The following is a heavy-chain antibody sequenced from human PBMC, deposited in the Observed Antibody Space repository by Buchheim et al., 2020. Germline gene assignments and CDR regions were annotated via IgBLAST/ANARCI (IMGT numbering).Heavy chain of an antibody. CDR3: AKAGPFYLAD. CDR1: GLAFSDFA. J-gene: IGHJ4*02. V-gene: IGHV3-23*01. CDR2: ISSDGGST. Sequence: EVQLLESGGGVVQPGGSLRLSCAASGLAFSDFAMTWVRQAPGKGPECVSSISSDGGSTPYPDSVRGRFPISRANSTQTMFLQMNNLRAEDTAVYYCAKAGPFYLADWGQGTL. D-gene: IGHD2/OR15-2a*01.